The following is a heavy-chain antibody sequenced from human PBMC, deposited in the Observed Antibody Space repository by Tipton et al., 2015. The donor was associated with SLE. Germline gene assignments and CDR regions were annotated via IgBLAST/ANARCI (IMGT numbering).Heavy chain of an antibody. V-gene: IGHV4-59*01. Sequence: TLSLTCTISSGSISTYHWSWLRQPPGKGLEWIGYIHHSGSINYNPSLRSQVTMSMDTSKNQFSLKLSSVTAADTAVYYCAREGLGTSYYYYMDVWGKGTTVTVSS. CDR1: SGSISTYH. J-gene: IGHJ6*03. CDR3: AREGLGTSYYYYMDV. CDR2: IHHSGSI. D-gene: IGHD1-26*01.